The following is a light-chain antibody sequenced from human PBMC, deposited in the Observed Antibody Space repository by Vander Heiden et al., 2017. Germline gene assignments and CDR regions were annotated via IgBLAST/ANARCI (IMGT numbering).Light chain of an antibody. CDR1: GGSIAGNY. CDR3: QSYDSSDQGV. J-gene: IGLJ2*01. V-gene: IGLV6-57*02. CDR2: EDN. Sequence: FMLTQPHSMSESPGKTVTISCTAYGGSIAGNYVQWFQQRPGGAPTTVIYEDNRRPSGVPDRFSGSIDRSSNSASLTISGLKTEDEADYYCQSYDSSDQGVFGGGTKLNVL.